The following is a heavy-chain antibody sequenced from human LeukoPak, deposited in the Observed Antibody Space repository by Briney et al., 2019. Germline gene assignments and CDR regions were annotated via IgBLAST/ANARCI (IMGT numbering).Heavy chain of an antibody. J-gene: IGHJ4*02. D-gene: IGHD6-13*01. CDR1: GFTVSSNY. CDR3: ASNFGYSSNWYYY. CDR2: IYSGGST. Sequence: SGGSLRLSCAASGFTVSSNYMTWVRQAPGKGLEWVSIIYSGGSTYYADSVKGRFTISRDNSKNTLFLQMNRLRAEDTAVYYCASNFGYSSNWYYYWGQGTLVTVSS. V-gene: IGHV3-53*01.